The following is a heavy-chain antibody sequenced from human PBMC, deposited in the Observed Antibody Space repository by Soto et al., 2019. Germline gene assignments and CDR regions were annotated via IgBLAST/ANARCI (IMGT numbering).Heavy chain of an antibody. CDR1: GGSISSCGYS. V-gene: IGHV4-30-2*01. CDR2: IYHSGST. Sequence: PSETLSLTCAVPGGSISSCGYSWSWIRQPPGKGLEWIGYIYHSGSTYYNPSLKSRVTISVDRSKNQFSLKLSSVTAADTAVYYCARDNPYYDSSGYHIHAHNWFDPWGQGTLVTFSS. J-gene: IGHJ5*02. CDR3: ARDNPYYDSSGYHIHAHNWFDP. D-gene: IGHD3-22*01.